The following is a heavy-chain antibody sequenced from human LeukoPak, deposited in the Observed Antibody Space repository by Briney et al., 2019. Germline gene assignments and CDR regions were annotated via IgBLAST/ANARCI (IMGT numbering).Heavy chain of an antibody. CDR3: AKTAEYYGSGNIDY. J-gene: IGHJ4*02. CDR1: GFTFSNYA. CDR2: INFSGGDGT. V-gene: IGHV3-23*01. Sequence: GGSLRLSCAASGFTFSNYAMSWVRQAPGKGLEWVSSINFSGGDGTYYADSVKGRFTISRDNSKNTLYLQMNSLRAEDTAIYYCAKTAEYYGSGNIDYWGQGTLVTVSS. D-gene: IGHD3-10*01.